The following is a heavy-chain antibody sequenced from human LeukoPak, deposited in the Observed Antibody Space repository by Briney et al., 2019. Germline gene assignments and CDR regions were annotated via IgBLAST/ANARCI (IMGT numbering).Heavy chain of an antibody. CDR3: ATSLRGDDAFDI. Sequence: SQTLSLTCTVSGGSISSGGYYWSWIRQPPGKGLEWIGYIYHSGSTYYNPSLKSRVTISVDRSKNQFSLKLSSVTAADTAVYYCATSLRGDDAFDIWGQGTMVTVSS. D-gene: IGHD4-17*01. V-gene: IGHV4-30-2*01. CDR2: IYHSGST. CDR1: GGSISSGGYY. J-gene: IGHJ3*02.